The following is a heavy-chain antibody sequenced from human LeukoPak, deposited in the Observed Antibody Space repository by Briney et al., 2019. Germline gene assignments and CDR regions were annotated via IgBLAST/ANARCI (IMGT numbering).Heavy chain of an antibody. J-gene: IGHJ4*02. CDR3: ARDTTNVYYYDRSGYDH. CDR1: GGTFSSYA. CDR2: IIPIFGTA. V-gene: IGHV1-69*13. D-gene: IGHD3-22*01. Sequence: SVTVSCKASGGTFSSYAISWVRQAPGQGLEWMGGIIPIFGTANYAQKFQGRVTITADESTSTAYMELSSLRSEDTAVYYCARDTTNVYYYDRSGYDHWGQGTLVTVSS.